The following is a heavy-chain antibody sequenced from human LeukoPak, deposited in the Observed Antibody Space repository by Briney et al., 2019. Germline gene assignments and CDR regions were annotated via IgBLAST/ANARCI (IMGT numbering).Heavy chain of an antibody. Sequence: GGSLRLSCAASGFTVSSNSTSWVRQAPGKGLEWVSFIYSDNTHYSDSVKGRFTISRDNSKNTLYLQMNSLRAEDTAIYYCATYRQVLLPFESWGQGTLVTVSS. J-gene: IGHJ4*02. D-gene: IGHD2-8*02. CDR1: GFTVSSNS. V-gene: IGHV3-53*01. CDR2: IYSDNT. CDR3: ATYRQVLLPFES.